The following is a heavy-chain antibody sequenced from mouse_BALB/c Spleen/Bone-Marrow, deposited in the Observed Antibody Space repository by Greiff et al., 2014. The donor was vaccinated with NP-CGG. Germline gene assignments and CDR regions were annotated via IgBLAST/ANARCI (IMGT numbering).Heavy chain of an antibody. J-gene: IGHJ4*01. CDR3: TRRGYYAMDY. CDR1: GYTFTSYW. CDR2: IDPSDSYT. V-gene: IGHV1S127*01. Sequence: QVQLQQSGAELVKPGASVKMSCKASGYTFTSYWMHWVKQRLGQGLEWIGVIDPSDSYTSYNQKFKGKATLTVDTSSSTAYMQLSSLTSEDSAVYYCTRRGYYAMDYWGQGTSVTVSS.